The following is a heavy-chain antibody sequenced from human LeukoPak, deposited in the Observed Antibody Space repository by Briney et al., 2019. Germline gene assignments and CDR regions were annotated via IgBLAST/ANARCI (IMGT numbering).Heavy chain of an antibody. CDR2: INPNSGGA. CDR1: GYTFTGYY. CDR3: ARVRRIVFDP. V-gene: IGHV1-2*02. Sequence: ASLKVSCKASGYTFTGYYMHWVRQAPGHRLECMGWINPNSGGANYAQKFQGRVTMTRDTSISTAYMELSRLGSDDTAVYYCARVRRIVFDPWGQGTLVTVSS. J-gene: IGHJ5*02. D-gene: IGHD2-15*01.